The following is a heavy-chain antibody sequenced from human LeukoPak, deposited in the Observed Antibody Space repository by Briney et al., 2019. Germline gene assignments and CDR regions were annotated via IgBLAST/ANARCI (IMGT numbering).Heavy chain of an antibody. CDR3: ARGNYYDSSGLDWFDP. V-gene: IGHV4-30-2*01. Sequence: PSETLSLTCAVSGGSISSGGYSWSWIRQPPGKGLEWIGYIYHSGSTYYNPSLKSRVTISVDRSKNQFSLKLSSVTAADTAVYYCARGNYYDSSGLDWFDPWGQGTLVTVSS. CDR2: IYHSGST. J-gene: IGHJ5*02. CDR1: GGSISSGGYS. D-gene: IGHD3-22*01.